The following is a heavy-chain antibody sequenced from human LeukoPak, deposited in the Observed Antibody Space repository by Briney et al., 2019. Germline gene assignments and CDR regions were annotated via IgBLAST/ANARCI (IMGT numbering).Heavy chain of an antibody. J-gene: IGHJ6*04. Sequence: GGSLRLSCAASGFTFSSYGMHWVRQAPGKGLEWVAVIWYDGSNKYYADSVKGRFTISRDNSKNTLYQQMNSLRAEDTAVYYCAREVIVATGGYYGMDVWGKGTTVTVSS. CDR1: GFTFSSYG. CDR3: AREVIVATGGYYGMDV. V-gene: IGHV3-33*01. D-gene: IGHD5-12*01. CDR2: IWYDGSNK.